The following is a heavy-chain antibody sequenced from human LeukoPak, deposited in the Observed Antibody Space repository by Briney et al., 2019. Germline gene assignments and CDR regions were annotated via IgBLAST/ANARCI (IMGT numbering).Heavy chain of an antibody. CDR3: ARGPYDFWSGYYTGPSGDY. J-gene: IGHJ4*02. Sequence: GGSLRLSCAASGFTFSSYSMSWVRQAPGKGLEWVANIKQDGSEKYYVDSVKGRFTISRDNAKNSLYLQMNSLRAEDTAVYYCARGPYDFWSGYYTGPSGDYWGQGTLVTVSS. V-gene: IGHV3-7*01. D-gene: IGHD3-3*01. CDR1: GFTFSSYS. CDR2: IKQDGSEK.